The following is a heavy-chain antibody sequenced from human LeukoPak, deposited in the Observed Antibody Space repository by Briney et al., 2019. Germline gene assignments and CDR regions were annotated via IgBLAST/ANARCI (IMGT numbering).Heavy chain of an antibody. CDR3: ATGTHMVRGANAFAI. D-gene: IGHD3-10*01. V-gene: IGHV1-2*02. Sequence: GASVKVSCKASGYTFTGYYMHWVRQAPGQGLEWMGWIDPNSGGTNYAQKFQGRVTMTRDTSISTAYMELGGLRSDDTAVYYCATGTHMVRGANAFAIWGQGTMVTVSS. J-gene: IGHJ3*02. CDR2: IDPNSGGT. CDR1: GYTFTGYY.